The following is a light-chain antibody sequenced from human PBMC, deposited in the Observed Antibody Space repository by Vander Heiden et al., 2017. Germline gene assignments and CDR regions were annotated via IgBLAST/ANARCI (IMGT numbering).Light chain of an antibody. CDR3: RQDDNTPYT. J-gene: IGKJ2*01. V-gene: IGKV1-6*01. CDR2: AAS. Sequence: AIQMTHSPSSLSASVGDRVTITCRASQGIRNDLGWYQQIPGKAPKVLIYAASSLQSGVPSRFSGSGSGTDFTLTIASLQPEDFATYYCRQDDNTPYTFGQGTKLEI. CDR1: QGIRND.